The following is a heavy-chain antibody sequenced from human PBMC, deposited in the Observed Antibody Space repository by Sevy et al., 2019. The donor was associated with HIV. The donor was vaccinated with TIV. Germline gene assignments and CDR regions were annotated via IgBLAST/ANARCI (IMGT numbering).Heavy chain of an antibody. CDR2: ISSTSTYI. CDR1: GLTFSTYS. D-gene: IGHD1-7*01. Sequence: GGSLRLSCAASGLTFSTYSFNWVRQAPGKGLEWVSSISSTSTYIYYADSVKGRFTISRDNAKNSLYLQMTSLRAEDTAVYYWARGLELGYFDYWGLGTLVTVSS. J-gene: IGHJ4*02. CDR3: ARGLELGYFDY. V-gene: IGHV3-21*01.